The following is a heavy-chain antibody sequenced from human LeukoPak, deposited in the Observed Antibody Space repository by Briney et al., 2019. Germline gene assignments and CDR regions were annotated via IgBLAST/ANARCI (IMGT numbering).Heavy chain of an antibody. V-gene: IGHV4-59*08. D-gene: IGHD4-17*01. Sequence: SSETLSLTCTVSGGSISSYYWSWIRQPPGKGLEWIGHIYYSGSTNYNPSLKSRITISINTSKNQFSLKLRSVTAADPAVYYCAIGTTVTTPDYWGQGTLVTVSS. CDR3: AIGTTVTTPDY. J-gene: IGHJ4*02. CDR1: GGSISSYY. CDR2: IYYSGST.